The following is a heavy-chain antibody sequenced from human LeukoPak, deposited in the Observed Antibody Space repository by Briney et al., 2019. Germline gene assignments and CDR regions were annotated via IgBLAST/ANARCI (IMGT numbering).Heavy chain of an antibody. J-gene: IGHJ5*02. D-gene: IGHD2-21*01. CDR3: ARDVAYCGGDCYNWFDP. CDR1: GYTFSDYF. V-gene: IGHV1-2*06. CDR2: INPYSGGA. Sequence: GASVKVSCKASGYTFSDYFIHWVRQAPGRGLEWMGRINPYSGGAYYEPNFQGRVTMTGDTSISTAYMEVNSLRSDDTAVYYCARDVAYCGGDCYNWFDPWGQGTLVTVSS.